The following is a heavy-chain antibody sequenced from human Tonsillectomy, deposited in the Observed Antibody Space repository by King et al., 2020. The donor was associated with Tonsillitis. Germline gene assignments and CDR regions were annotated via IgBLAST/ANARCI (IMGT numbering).Heavy chain of an antibody. Sequence: TLKESGHVLVKPTETLTLTCTVSGFSLSNARMGVSWIRQPPGKALEWLAHIFSNDEKSYSTSLKSRLTISKDTSKSQVVLTMTNMDPVDTATYYCARTYPYYDYVWGSYRPYFDYWGQGTLVTVSS. V-gene: IGHV2-26*01. CDR2: IFSNDEK. CDR3: ARTYPYYDYVWGSYRPYFDY. CDR1: GFSLSNARMG. D-gene: IGHD3-16*02. J-gene: IGHJ4*02.